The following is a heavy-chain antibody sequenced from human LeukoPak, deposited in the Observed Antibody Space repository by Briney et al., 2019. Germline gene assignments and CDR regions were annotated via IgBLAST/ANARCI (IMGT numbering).Heavy chain of an antibody. CDR2: INHSGRT. D-gene: IGHD4-11*01. V-gene: IGHV4-34*01. Sequence: PSETLSLTCAVYGGSFSGYYWNWIRQPPGKGLEWIGEINHSGRTNYNPSLKSRVTISVDTSKKQFSLKLSSVTAADTAVYYCARAPYNSKYYITNWGRGTLVTVSS. CDR3: ARAPYNSKYYITN. CDR1: GGSFSGYY. J-gene: IGHJ4*02.